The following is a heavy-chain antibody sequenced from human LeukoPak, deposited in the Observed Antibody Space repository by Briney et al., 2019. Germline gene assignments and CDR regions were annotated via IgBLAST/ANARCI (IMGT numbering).Heavy chain of an antibody. CDR3: ARGPPYYDILTGYSDH. Sequence: GSLRLSCAASGFTFSSYSMNWVRQAPGKGLEWVSSISSSSSYIYYADSVKGRFTISRDNAKNSLYLQMNSLRAEDTAVYYCARGPPYYDILTGYSDHWGQGTLVTVSS. CDR2: ISSSSSYI. V-gene: IGHV3-21*01. J-gene: IGHJ4*02. CDR1: GFTFSSYS. D-gene: IGHD3-9*01.